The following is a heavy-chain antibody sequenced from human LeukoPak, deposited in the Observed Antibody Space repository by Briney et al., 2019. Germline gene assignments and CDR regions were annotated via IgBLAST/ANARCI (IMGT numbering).Heavy chain of an antibody. CDR2: VFTSGTT. Sequence: SETLSLTCSASGDSMKTFDWRWLPRAAGEGREWVGQVFTSGTTAYSSSLKSRLTISLDKSNNQVSLKLISMTAADTAVYYCARHSPSGWYYFDSWGQGALVIVSS. J-gene: IGHJ4*02. CDR1: GDSMKTFD. V-gene: IGHV4-4*07. D-gene: IGHD6-19*01. CDR3: ARHSPSGWYYFDS.